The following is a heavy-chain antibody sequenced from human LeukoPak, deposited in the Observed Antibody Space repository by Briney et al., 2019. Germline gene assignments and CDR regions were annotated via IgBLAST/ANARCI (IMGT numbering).Heavy chain of an antibody. V-gene: IGHV4-39*01. Sequence: SETLSLTCTVSGGSISSSSYYWGWLRQPPGKGLEWIGSIYYSGSTYYNPSLKSRVTISVDTSKNQFSLKLSSVTAADTAVYYCARNPTLYCSSTSCSPPYWGQGTLVTVSS. CDR1: GGSISSSSYY. CDR3: ARNPTLYCSSTSCSPPY. CDR2: IYYSGST. D-gene: IGHD2-2*01. J-gene: IGHJ4*02.